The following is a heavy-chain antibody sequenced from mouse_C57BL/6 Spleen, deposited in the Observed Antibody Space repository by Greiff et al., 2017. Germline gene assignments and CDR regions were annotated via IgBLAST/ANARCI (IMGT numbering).Heavy chain of an antibody. J-gene: IGHJ3*01. CDR2: ISSGSSTI. CDR1: GFTFSDYG. D-gene: IGHD1-1*01. Sequence: EVKLVESGGGLVKPGGSLKLSCAASGFTFSDYGMHWVRQAPEKGLEWVAYISSGSSTIYYEDTVKGRFTLSRDNAKNTLFLQMTSLRSEDTAMYYCARDYGSSYLAYWGQGTLVTVSA. CDR3: ARDYGSSYLAY. V-gene: IGHV5-17*01.